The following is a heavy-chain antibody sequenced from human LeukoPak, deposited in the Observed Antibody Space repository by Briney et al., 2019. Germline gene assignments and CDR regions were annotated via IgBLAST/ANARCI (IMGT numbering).Heavy chain of an antibody. D-gene: IGHD6-6*01. CDR2: IKQDGSEE. CDR1: GFTFSSYW. CDR3: ARDPYSSTWSYGMDV. V-gene: IGHV3-7*05. J-gene: IGHJ6*02. Sequence: PGGSLRLSCAASGFTFSSYWMSWVRQAPGKGLEWVANIKQDGSEEVYVDSVKGRFTISRDNAKSSLFLQMNTLRAEDTAVYYCARDPYSSTWSYGMDVWGQGTTVTVSS.